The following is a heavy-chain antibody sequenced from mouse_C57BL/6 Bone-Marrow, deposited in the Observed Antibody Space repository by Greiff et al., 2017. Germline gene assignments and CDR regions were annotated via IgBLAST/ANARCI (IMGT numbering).Heavy chain of an antibody. CDR2: IYPGSGST. CDR3: ARFLIEGYAMDD. V-gene: IGHV1-55*01. CDR1: GYTFTSYW. J-gene: IGHJ4*01. Sequence: QVQLQQPGAELVKPGASVKMSCKASGYTFTSYWITWVKQRPGQGLEWIGDIYPGSGSTNYNEKFKSKATLTVATSSSTAYMQLSSLTSEDSAVYYCARFLIEGYAMDDWGQGTSVTVSS.